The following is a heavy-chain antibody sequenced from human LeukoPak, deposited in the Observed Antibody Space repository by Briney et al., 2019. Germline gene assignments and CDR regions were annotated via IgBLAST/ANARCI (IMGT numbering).Heavy chain of an antibody. CDR1: GFTFGDYA. V-gene: IGHV3-49*03. Sequence: PGGSLRLSCTATGFTFGDYAMSWFRQAPGKGQEWVGFIRSKAYGGTIEYAASVKGRFSISRDDPKSIAYLQMNSLKTEDTAVYYCTGSWSGYYADFDYWSQGTLVTVSS. J-gene: IGHJ4*02. D-gene: IGHD3-3*01. CDR2: IRSKAYGGTI. CDR3: TGSWSGYYADFDY.